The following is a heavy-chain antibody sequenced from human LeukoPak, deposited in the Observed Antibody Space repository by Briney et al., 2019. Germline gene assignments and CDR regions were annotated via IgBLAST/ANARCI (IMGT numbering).Heavy chain of an antibody. D-gene: IGHD2-2*01. V-gene: IGHV1-69*05. J-gene: IGHJ6*03. CDR2: IIPIFGTA. CDR3: ASGVVVVPAAVDYYYYMDV. CDR1: GGTFSSYA. Sequence: SVKVSCKASGGTFSSYAISWVRQAPGQGLEWMGGIIPIFGTANYAQKFQGRVTITTDESTSTAYMELSSLRSEDTAVYYCASGVVVVPAAVDYYYYMDVWGKGTTVTVSS.